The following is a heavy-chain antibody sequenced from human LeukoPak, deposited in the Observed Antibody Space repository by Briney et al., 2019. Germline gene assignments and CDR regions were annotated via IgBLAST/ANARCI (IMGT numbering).Heavy chain of an antibody. Sequence: ASVKVSCKASGYTFTSYAMHWVRQAPGQRLEWMGWINAGNGNTKYSQKFQGRVTITRDTSASTAYMELSSLRSEDTAVYYCARDSTGDYVWGSYRLPDYWGQGTLVTVSS. D-gene: IGHD3-16*02. CDR3: ARDSTGDYVWGSYRLPDY. CDR2: INAGNGNT. J-gene: IGHJ4*02. CDR1: GYTFTSYA. V-gene: IGHV1-3*01.